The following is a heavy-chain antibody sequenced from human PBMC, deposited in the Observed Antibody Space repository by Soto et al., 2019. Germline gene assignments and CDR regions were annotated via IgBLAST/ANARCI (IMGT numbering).Heavy chain of an antibody. J-gene: IGHJ6*03. CDR3: VRGGQRNDYGDPDAKVARYYYYYMDV. D-gene: IGHD4-17*01. CDR2: ISSSSSYI. V-gene: IGHV3-21*01. Sequence: GGSLRLSCAASGFTFSSYSMNWVRQAPGKGLEWVSSISSSSSYIYYADSVKGRFTISRDNAKNSLYLQMNSLRAEDTAVYYCVRGGQRNDYGDPDAKVARYYYYYMDVWGKGTTVTVSS. CDR1: GFTFSSYS.